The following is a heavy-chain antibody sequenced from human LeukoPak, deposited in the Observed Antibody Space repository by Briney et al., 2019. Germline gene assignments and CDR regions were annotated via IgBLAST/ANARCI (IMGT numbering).Heavy chain of an antibody. J-gene: IGHJ4*02. CDR3: ARLGSYSDC. CDR1: GVSLKNYY. Sequence: SETPSLTSLVSGVSLKNYYWSWIRQSSARGLEWVGYVHNSGSTNYNPSLESRVTMSIDTSRSQFSLILNSVTAADTAVYYCARLGSYSDCWGQGTLVTVST. V-gene: IGHV4-59*13. D-gene: IGHD1-26*01. CDR2: VHNSGST.